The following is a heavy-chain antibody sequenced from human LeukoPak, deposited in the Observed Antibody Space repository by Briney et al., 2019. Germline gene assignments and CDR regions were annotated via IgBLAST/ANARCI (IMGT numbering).Heavy chain of an antibody. CDR3: ARSLRITMVRGVIRWSPEYNDY. CDR1: GFTFSSYS. V-gene: IGHV3-48*02. J-gene: IGHJ4*02. D-gene: IGHD3-10*01. Sequence: SGGSLRLSCAASGFTFSSYSMNWVRQAPGKGLEWVSYISSSSSTIYYADSVKGRFTISRDNAKNSLYLQMNSLRDEDTAVYYCARSLRITMVRGVIRWSPEYNDYWGQGTLVTVSS. CDR2: ISSSSSTI.